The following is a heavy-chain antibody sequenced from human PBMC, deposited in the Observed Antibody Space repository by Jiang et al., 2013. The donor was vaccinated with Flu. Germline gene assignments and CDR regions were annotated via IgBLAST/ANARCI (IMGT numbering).Heavy chain of an antibody. J-gene: IGHJ5*02. CDR1: GGSISSGGYS. CDR2: IYHSGST. D-gene: IGHD4-23*01. CDR3: ARVNGPYGYGGNVWFDP. V-gene: IGHV4-30-2*01. Sequence: KPSQTLSLTCAVSGGSISSGGYSWSWIRQPPGKGLEWIGYIYHSGSTYYNPSLKSRVTISVDRSKNQFSLKLSSVTAADTAVYYCARVNGPYGYGGNVWFDPWGQGTLVTVSS.